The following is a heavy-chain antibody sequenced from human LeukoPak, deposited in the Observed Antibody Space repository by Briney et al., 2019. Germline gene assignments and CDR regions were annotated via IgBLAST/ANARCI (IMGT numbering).Heavy chain of an antibody. CDR3: ARVKSSGYYYGLDY. Sequence: PGGSLRLSCAASGFTFSSYEMNWVRQAPGKGLEWLSYISSSGSAIYYADSVKGRFTISRDNAKNSLYLQMNSLRAEDTAVYYCARVKSSGYYYGLDYWGQGTLVIVSS. CDR2: ISSSGSAI. J-gene: IGHJ4*02. CDR1: GFTFSSYE. D-gene: IGHD3-22*01. V-gene: IGHV3-48*03.